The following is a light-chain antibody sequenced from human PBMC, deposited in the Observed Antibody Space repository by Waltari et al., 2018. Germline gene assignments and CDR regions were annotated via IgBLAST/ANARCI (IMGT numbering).Light chain of an antibody. CDR2: GAS. Sequence: IVLTQSPGTLSLSPGERATSSCRASQSLTRRYLAWYQQKPGQAPRLLIYGASSRAAGIPDRFSGSGSGTDFTLTISRLEPEDFAVYYCQQYGSSVMYTFGQGTKLEIK. CDR3: QQYGSSVMYT. J-gene: IGKJ2*01. CDR1: QSLTRRY. V-gene: IGKV3-20*01.